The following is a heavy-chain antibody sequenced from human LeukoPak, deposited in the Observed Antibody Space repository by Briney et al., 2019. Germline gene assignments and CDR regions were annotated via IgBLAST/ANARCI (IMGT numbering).Heavy chain of an antibody. CDR2: IYYSGST. CDR1: GGSISRYY. CDR3: ARENGYNSRFDY. V-gene: IGHV4-59*01. D-gene: IGHD5-24*01. Sequence: SETLSLTCTVSGGSISRYYWSWIRQPPGKGLEWIGYIYYSGSTNYNPSLKSRVTISVDTSKNQFSLKLSSVTAADTAVYYCARENGYNSRFDYWGQGTLVTVSS. J-gene: IGHJ4*02.